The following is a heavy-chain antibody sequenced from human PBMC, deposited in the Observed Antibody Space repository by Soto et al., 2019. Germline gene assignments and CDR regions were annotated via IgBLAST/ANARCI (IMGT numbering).Heavy chain of an antibody. J-gene: IGHJ6*02. CDR3: ARFTVTTLYYYYGMDV. D-gene: IGHD4-4*01. Sequence: VASVKVSCKASGGTFSSYAISWVRQAPGQGLEWMGGIIPIFGTANYAQKFQGRVTITADKSTSTAYMELSSLRSEDTAVYYCARFTVTTLYYYYGMDVWGQGTTVTAP. CDR1: GGTFSSYA. CDR2: IIPIFGTA. V-gene: IGHV1-69*06.